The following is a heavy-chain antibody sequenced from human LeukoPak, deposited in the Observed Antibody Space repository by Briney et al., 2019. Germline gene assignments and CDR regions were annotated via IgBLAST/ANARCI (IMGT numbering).Heavy chain of an antibody. D-gene: IGHD2-21*02. V-gene: IGHV1-18*01. Sequence: ASVKVSCKASGYTFTSYGISWVRQAPGQGLEWKGWISAYNGNTNYEQKLQDRVTMTTDTSTNTAYMELSSLRSDDTAVYYCARVPSVVVVTGTDHWGQGTLVTVSS. CDR3: ARVPSVVVVTGTDH. CDR1: GYTFTSYG. CDR2: ISAYNGNT. J-gene: IGHJ5*02.